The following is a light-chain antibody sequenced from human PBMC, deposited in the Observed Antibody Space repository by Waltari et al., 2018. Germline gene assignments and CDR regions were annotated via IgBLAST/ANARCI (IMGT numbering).Light chain of an antibody. Sequence: IQMTQSLSSLSGSVGNRVTLSCRASQDITNALAWYQHKLGRAPKLLIYATSTLEGGVPARFSGRGSGTTYTLTIDSLQSDDSASYFCQQYFSVPLTFGGGSKIEI. CDR1: QDITNA. CDR2: ATS. V-gene: IGKV1-NL1*01. J-gene: IGKJ4*01. CDR3: QQYFSVPLT.